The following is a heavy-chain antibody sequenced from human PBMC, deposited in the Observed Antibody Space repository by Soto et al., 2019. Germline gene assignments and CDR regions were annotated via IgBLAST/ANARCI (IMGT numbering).Heavy chain of an antibody. CDR2: IYYSGST. CDR1: GGSISSSSYY. CDR3: AREEPDSSGWSGGY. Sequence: SETLSLTCTASGGSISSSSYYWGWIRQPPGKGLEWIGSIYYSGSTYYNPSLKSRVTISVDTSKNQFSLKLSSVTAADTAVYYCAREEPDSSGWSGGYWGQGTLVTVSS. D-gene: IGHD6-19*01. J-gene: IGHJ4*02. V-gene: IGHV4-39*02.